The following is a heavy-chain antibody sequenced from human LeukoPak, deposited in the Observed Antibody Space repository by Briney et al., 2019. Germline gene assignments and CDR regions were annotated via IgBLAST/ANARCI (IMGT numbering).Heavy chain of an antibody. D-gene: IGHD1-26*01. CDR1: VFTVSSNY. Sequence: GGSLRLSCAASVFTVSSNYMSWVRQAPGKGLEWVSVIYSGGSTYYADSVKGRFTISRDNSKNTLYLQMNSLRAEDTAVYYCARGIVGALDAFDIWGQGTMVTVSS. CDR3: ARGIVGALDAFDI. CDR2: IYSGGST. J-gene: IGHJ3*02. V-gene: IGHV3-66*01.